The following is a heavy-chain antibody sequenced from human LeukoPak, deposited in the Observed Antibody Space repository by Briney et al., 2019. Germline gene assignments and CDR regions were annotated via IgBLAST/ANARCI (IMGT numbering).Heavy chain of an antibody. CDR1: GFTVSSNY. CDR2: ISYDGSNK. Sequence: AGGSLRLSCAASGFTVSSNYMSWVRQAPGKGLEWVAVISYDGSNKFYADSVKGRFTLSRDNSKNTLYLQMNSLRIEDTAVYYCGRGSVGFGELNYWGQGTLVTVSS. J-gene: IGHJ4*02. D-gene: IGHD3-10*01. CDR3: GRGSVGFGELNY. V-gene: IGHV3-30-3*01.